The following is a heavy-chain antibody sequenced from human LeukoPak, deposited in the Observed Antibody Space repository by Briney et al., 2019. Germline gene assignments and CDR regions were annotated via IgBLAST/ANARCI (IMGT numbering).Heavy chain of an antibody. V-gene: IGHV5-51*01. D-gene: IGHD3-22*01. Sequence: GESLKISCKGSGYGFTSYWIGWVRQMPGKGLEWMGIIYPGDSDTRYSLSFQGQVAISADKSISTAYLQWSSLKASDTAMYYCARDGNYYDSSGYYLHYWGQGTLVTVSS. CDR2: IYPGDSDT. J-gene: IGHJ4*02. CDR1: GYGFTSYW. CDR3: ARDGNYYDSSGYYLHY.